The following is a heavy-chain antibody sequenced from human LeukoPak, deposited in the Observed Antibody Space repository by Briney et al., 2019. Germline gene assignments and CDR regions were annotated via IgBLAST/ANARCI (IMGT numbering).Heavy chain of an antibody. Sequence: PSETLSLTCAVSGASINDFYWTWIRQPPGKGLEWIGYVYYGGSTNYNPSLKSRVTMSVDTSKNEFSLKLSSVTAADTAVYYCARSVATTYAGYYYYYMDVWGKGTTVTVSS. CDR1: GASINDFY. V-gene: IGHV4-59*12. J-gene: IGHJ6*03. CDR2: VYYGGST. D-gene: IGHD5-12*01. CDR3: ARSVATTYAGYYYYYMDV.